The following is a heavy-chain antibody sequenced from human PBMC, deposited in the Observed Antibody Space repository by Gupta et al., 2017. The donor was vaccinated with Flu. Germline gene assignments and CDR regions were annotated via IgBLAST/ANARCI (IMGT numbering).Heavy chain of an antibody. J-gene: IGHJ6*02. V-gene: IGHV3-48*03. CDR1: GFTFSSYE. CDR2: ISSSGSTI. D-gene: IGHD3-10*01. Sequence: GESGGGLVQPGGSLRLSCAASGFTFSSYEMNWVRQAPGKGLEWVSYISSSGSTIYYADSVKGRFTISRDNAKNSLYLQMNSLRAEDTAVYYCARDDLRYYGSETGGMDVWGQGTTVTVSS. CDR3: ARDDLRYYGSETGGMDV.